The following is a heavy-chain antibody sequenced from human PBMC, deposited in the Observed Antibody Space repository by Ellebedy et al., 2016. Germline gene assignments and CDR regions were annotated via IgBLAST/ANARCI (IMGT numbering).Heavy chain of an antibody. CDR3: ARVRVAVAGMDV. V-gene: IGHV3-72*01. CDR1: GFTFSDYY. D-gene: IGHD6-19*01. CDR2: IRNKPNSYTT. J-gene: IGHJ6*04. Sequence: GGSLRLSCAASGFTFSDYYMDWVRQAPGKGLEWVGRIRNKPNSYTTEYAASVKGRFSISRDDSKSIAYLQMSSLKTEDTAVYYCARVRVAVAGMDVWGKGTTVTVSS.